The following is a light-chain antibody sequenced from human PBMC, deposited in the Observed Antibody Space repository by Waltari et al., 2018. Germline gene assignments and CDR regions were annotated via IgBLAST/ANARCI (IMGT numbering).Light chain of an antibody. CDR1: QSVSSF. Sequence: CRASQSVSSFLAWAQQKPGQAPRPLIYGASTRATGIPARFSGSGSGTEFTLTISSLQSEDFAVYYCQQYNDWPPLTFGGGTKVEIK. V-gene: IGKV3-15*01. CDR3: QQYNDWPPLT. J-gene: IGKJ4*01. CDR2: GAS.